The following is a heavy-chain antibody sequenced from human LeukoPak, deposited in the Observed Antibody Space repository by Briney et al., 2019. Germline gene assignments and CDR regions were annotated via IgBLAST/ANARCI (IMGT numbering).Heavy chain of an antibody. D-gene: IGHD3-16*02. Sequence: ASVKVSCKVSGYTLTELSMHWVRQAPGKGLEWMGSFDPEDGETVYAQKFQGRVTMTEDTSTDTAYMELSSLRSEDTALYYCATDRRDFVWGSYRSAPFWGQGTLVTVSS. CDR1: GYTLTELS. CDR2: FDPEDGET. CDR3: ATDRRDFVWGSYRSAPF. V-gene: IGHV1-24*01. J-gene: IGHJ4*02.